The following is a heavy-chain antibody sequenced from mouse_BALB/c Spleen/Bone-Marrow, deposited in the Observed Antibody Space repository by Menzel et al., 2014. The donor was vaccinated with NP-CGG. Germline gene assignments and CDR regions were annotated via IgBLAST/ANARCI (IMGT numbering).Heavy chain of an antibody. CDR1: GFAFSSYD. Sequence: EVQLVESGGGLVKPGGSLKLSCAASGFAFSSYDMSWVRQTPEKRLEWVATISSGGSYTYYPDSVKGRFTISRDNARNTLYLQMSSLRSEDTALYYCARPLTGAYFDYWGQGTTLTVSS. CDR2: ISSGGSYT. D-gene: IGHD4-1*01. J-gene: IGHJ2*01. CDR3: ARPLTGAYFDY. V-gene: IGHV5-9*02.